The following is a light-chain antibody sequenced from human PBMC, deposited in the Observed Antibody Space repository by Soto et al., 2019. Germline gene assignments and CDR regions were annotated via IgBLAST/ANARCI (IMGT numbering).Light chain of an antibody. Sequence: EIVLTHSPATLALSPGERATLSPRASQSVSSYLAWYQQKPGQAPRLLIYDASNRATGIPARFSGSGSGTDFTLTISSLEPEDFAVYYCQQRSNWPRTFGQGTKVDIK. CDR2: DAS. J-gene: IGKJ1*01. CDR3: QQRSNWPRT. V-gene: IGKV3-11*01. CDR1: QSVSSY.